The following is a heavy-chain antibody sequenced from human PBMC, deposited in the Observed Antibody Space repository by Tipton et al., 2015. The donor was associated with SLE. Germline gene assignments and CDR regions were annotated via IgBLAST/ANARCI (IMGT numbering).Heavy chain of an antibody. V-gene: IGHV4-38-2*02. CDR3: ATDYDFWSGYLGY. Sequence: TLSLTCTVSGYSISSGYYWGWIRQPPGKGLEWIGSIYHSGSTYYNLSLKSRVTISVDTSKNQFSLKLSSVTAADTAVYYCATDYDFWSGYLGYWGQGTLVTVSS. CDR2: IYHSGST. J-gene: IGHJ4*02. D-gene: IGHD3-3*01. CDR1: GYSISSGYY.